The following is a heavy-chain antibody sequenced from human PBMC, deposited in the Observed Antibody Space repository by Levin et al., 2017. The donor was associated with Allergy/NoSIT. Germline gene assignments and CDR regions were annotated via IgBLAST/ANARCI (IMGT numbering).Heavy chain of an antibody. J-gene: IGHJ4*02. CDR1: GFTFSFHT. D-gene: IGHD3-22*01. V-gene: IGHV3-21*01. CDR3: ARWGLTDAGYDSSGYFTQNDY. Sequence: PGGSLRLSCAASGFTFSFHTMNWVRQAPGKGLEWVSSLSSSSSYIYYADSVKGRFTISRDNAKNSLFLQMNSLRAEDTAVYYCARWGLTDAGYDSSGYFTQNDYWGQGTLVTVSS. CDR2: LSSSSSYI.